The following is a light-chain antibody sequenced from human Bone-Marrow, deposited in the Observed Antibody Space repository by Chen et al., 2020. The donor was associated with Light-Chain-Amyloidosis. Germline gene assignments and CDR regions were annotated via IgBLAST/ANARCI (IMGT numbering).Light chain of an antibody. Sequence: QSGLAQPPSASGTPGQRVTISCSGSSSNIGRNTVNWYQQLPGTVPKLLIYSVNQRPSGVTDRFAGSKCGTSASLAISGLQSEDEADYYCSAWDASLNGPVFGGGTKLTVL. CDR2: SVN. CDR1: SSNIGRNT. J-gene: IGLJ3*02. CDR3: SAWDASLNGPV. V-gene: IGLV1-44*01.